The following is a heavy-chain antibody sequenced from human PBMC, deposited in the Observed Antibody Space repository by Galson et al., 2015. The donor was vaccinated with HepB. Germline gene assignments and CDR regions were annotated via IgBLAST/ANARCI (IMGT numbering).Heavy chain of an antibody. CDR2: IYPGDSDT. D-gene: IGHD3-22*01. Sequence: QSGAEVKKPGQSLKISCTGSGYSFTTYWIVWVRQMPGKGLEWMGIIYPGDSDTRYSPSFQGQVTISADKSISTAYLQWSSLKASDTAMYCCARHYPDSSGYYNDYWGQGTLVTVSS. J-gene: IGHJ4*02. V-gene: IGHV5-51*01. CDR3: ARHYPDSSGYYNDY. CDR1: GYSFTTYW.